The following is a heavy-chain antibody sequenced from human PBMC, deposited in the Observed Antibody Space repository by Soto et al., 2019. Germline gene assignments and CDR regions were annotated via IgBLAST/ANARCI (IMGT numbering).Heavy chain of an antibody. D-gene: IGHD5-12*01. CDR1: GGSISSGDYY. J-gene: IGHJ4*02. CDR3: ARWLGYGPHFDY. V-gene: IGHV4-30-4*01. CDR2: IYYSGST. Sequence: SETLSLTCTVSGGSISSGDYYWSLIRQPPGKGLEWIGYIYYSGSTYYNPSLKSRVTISVDTSKNQFSLKLSSVTAADTAVYYCARWLGYGPHFDYWGQGTLVTVS.